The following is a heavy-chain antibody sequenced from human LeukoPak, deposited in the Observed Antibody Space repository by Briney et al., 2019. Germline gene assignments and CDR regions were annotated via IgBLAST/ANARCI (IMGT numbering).Heavy chain of an antibody. CDR1: GGSISSSSYY. V-gene: IGHV4-61*05. CDR2: IYYSGST. J-gene: IGHJ2*01. Sequence: KPSETLSLTCTVSGGSISSSSYYWGWIRQPPGKGLEWIGYIYYSGSTNYNPSLKSRVTISVDTSKNQFSLKLSSVTAADTAVYYCAKGGSYWYLDLWGRGTLVTVSS. D-gene: IGHD1-26*01. CDR3: AKGGSYWYLDL.